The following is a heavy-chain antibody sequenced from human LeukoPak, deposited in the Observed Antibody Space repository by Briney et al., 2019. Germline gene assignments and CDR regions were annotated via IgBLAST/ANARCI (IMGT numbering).Heavy chain of an antibody. Sequence: GGPLTLSCAASGFIFSSYNMNWVRQATGKGLEWVSSISSSSTYIYYVDSVKGRFTISRDNAKNSLYLQMNSLRAEDTTMYYCARDGYSSPSFDFWGQGTLVTVSS. D-gene: IGHD6-6*01. J-gene: IGHJ4*02. V-gene: IGHV3-21*01. CDR2: ISSSSTYI. CDR1: GFIFSSYN. CDR3: ARDGYSSPSFDF.